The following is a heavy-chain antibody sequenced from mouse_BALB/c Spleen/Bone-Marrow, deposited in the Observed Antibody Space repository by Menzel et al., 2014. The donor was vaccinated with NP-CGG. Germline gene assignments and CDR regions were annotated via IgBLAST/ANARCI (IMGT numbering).Heavy chain of an antibody. CDR2: IDPENGDT. CDR3: DAGGYVDY. CDR1: GFNIKDYY. V-gene: IGHV14-4*02. Sequence: EVKLMESGAELVRSGASVKLSCTASGFNIKDYYMHWVKQRPEQGLEWIGWIDPENGDTEYAPKFQGKATMTADTSSNTAYLQLSSLTPEDTAVYYCDAGGYVDYWGQGTTLTVSS. J-gene: IGHJ2*01.